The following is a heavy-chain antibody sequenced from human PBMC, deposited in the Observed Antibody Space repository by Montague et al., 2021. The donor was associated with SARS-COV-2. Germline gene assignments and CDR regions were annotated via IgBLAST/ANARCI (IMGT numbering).Heavy chain of an antibody. CDR1: GGSISSGGYY. J-gene: IGHJ6*02. CDR3: ARVLSHRAIFGVVIINGMDV. CDR2: IHYSGST. D-gene: IGHD3-3*01. Sequence: TLSLTCTVSGGSISSGGYYWSWIRQHPGKGLEWIGYIHYSGSTYYNPSLKGRVTISVDTSKNQFSLKLSSVTAADTAVYYCARVLSHRAIFGVVIINGMDVWGQGTTVTVSS. V-gene: IGHV4-31*03.